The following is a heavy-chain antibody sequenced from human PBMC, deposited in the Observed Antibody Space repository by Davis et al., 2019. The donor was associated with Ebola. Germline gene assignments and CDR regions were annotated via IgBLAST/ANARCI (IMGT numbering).Heavy chain of an antibody. Sequence: SVKVSCKASGGTFSSYAISWVRQAPGQGLEWMGGIIPIFGTANYAQKFQGRVTITADESTSTAYMELSSLRSEDTAVYYCARGSESRPHYYYYYGMDVWGQGTTVTVSS. V-gene: IGHV1-69*13. CDR2: IIPIFGTA. D-gene: IGHD2/OR15-2a*01. CDR3: ARGSESRPHYYYYYGMDV. J-gene: IGHJ6*02. CDR1: GGTFSSYA.